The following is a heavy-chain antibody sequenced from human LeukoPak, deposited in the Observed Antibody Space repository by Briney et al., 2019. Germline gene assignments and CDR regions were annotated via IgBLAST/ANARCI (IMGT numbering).Heavy chain of an antibody. J-gene: IGHJ4*02. CDR2: LSASGATT. CDR3: ARILHYYGSGSYPFDY. CDR1: GFTFSTYA. V-gene: IGHV3-23*01. Sequence: PGGSLRLSCVASGFTFSTYAMTWVRQAPGKGLEWVSALSASGATTYYADSVKGRFTISRDNSKNTLYLQMNSLRAEDTAVYYCARILHYYGSGSYPFDYWGQGTLVTVSS. D-gene: IGHD3-10*01.